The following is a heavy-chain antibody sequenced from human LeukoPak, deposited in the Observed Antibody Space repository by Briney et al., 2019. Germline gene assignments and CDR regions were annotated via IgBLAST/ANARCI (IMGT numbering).Heavy chain of an antibody. CDR1: GFIFGRDS. Sequence: GGSLRLSCAASGFIFGRDSMNWVRQAPGRGLEWISYISRDSDIRYYADSVRGRFHISRDNARNSLYLQMNSLRAEDTAVYYCAKDYYDSSGGWFDYWGQGTLVTVSS. CDR3: AKDYYDSSGGWFDY. J-gene: IGHJ4*02. CDR2: ISRDSDIR. V-gene: IGHV3-48*01. D-gene: IGHD3-22*01.